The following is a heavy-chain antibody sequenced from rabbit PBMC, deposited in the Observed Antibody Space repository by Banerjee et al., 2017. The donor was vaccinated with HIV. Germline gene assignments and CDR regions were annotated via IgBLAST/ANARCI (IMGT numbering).Heavy chain of an antibody. D-gene: IGHD4-2*01. CDR3: ARSDYAGYGYTTFNL. CDR1: GFSFSTGYD. CDR2: IYSGSSAAA. V-gene: IGHV1S40*01. J-gene: IGHJ4*01. Sequence: QSLEESGGGLVQPEGSLTLTCKASGFSFSTGYDMCWVRQAPGKGLEWIACIYSGSSAAAYYASWAKGRFTISKTSSTTVTLQMTSLTAADTATYFCARSDYAGYGYTTFNLWGPGTLVTVS.